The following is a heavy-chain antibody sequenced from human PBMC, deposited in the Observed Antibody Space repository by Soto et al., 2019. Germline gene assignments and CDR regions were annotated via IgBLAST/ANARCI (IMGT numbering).Heavy chain of an antibody. CDR3: ASMSYKPGVYYYYYYGMDV. Sequence: SETLSLTCTVSGGSISSGDYYWSWIRQPPGKGLEWIGYIYYSGSTYYNPSLKSRVTISVDTSKNQFSLKLSSVTAADTAVYYCASMSYKPGVYYYYYYGMDVWGQGTTVTVSS. V-gene: IGHV4-30-4*01. J-gene: IGHJ6*02. CDR2: IYYSGST. D-gene: IGHD1-1*01. CDR1: GGSISSGDYY.